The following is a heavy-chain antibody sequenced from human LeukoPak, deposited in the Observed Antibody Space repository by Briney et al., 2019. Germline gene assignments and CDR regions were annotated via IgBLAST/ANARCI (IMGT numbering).Heavy chain of an antibody. CDR2: IYYSGST. D-gene: IGHD4-23*01. CDR1: GGSISSGGYY. V-gene: IGHV4-31*03. Sequence: SETLSLTCTVSGGSISSGGYYWSWIRQHPGKGLEWIGSIYYSGSTYYNPSLKSRVTISVDTSKNQFSLKLSSVTAADTAVYYCARIGGDDAFDIWGQGTMVTVSS. J-gene: IGHJ3*02. CDR3: ARIGGDDAFDI.